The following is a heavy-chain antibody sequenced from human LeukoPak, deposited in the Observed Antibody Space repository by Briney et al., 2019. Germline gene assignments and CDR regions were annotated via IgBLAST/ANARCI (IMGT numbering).Heavy chain of an antibody. J-gene: IGHJ6*03. D-gene: IGHD1-7*01. CDR3: ARDLGLPSYYMDV. V-gene: IGHV4-38-2*02. Sequence: SETLSLTCTVSGYSISSGYYWGWIRQPPGKGLEWIGSIYHSGSTFYNPSLKSRVTISVDTSKNQFSLKLTSVTAADTAVYYCARDLGLPSYYMDVWGKGTTVTVSS. CDR1: GYSISSGYY. CDR2: IYHSGST.